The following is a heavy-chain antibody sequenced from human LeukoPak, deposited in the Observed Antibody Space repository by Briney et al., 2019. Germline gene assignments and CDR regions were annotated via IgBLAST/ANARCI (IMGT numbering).Heavy chain of an antibody. J-gene: IGHJ6*03. CDR3: ARHAPPNTGYYYYYYMDV. V-gene: IGHV5-51*01. CDR2: IYPGDSDT. CDR1: GYSFTSYW. D-gene: IGHD2-8*01. Sequence: GESLKISCKGSGYSFTSYWIGWVRQMPGKGLEWMGIIYPGDSDTRYSPSFQGQVTISADKSISTAYLQWSSLKALDTAMYYCARHAPPNTGYYYYYYMDVWGKGTTVTVSS.